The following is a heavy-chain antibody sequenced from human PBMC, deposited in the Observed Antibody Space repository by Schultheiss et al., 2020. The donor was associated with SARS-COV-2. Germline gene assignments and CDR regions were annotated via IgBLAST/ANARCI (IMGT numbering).Heavy chain of an antibody. CDR1: GYTFTGHY. CDR2: INPNSGDT. V-gene: IGHV1-2*04. J-gene: IGHJ4*02. D-gene: IGHD6-6*01. CDR3: ARDGSSSAGGFDY. Sequence: ASVKVSCKASGYTFTGHYMHWVRQAPGQGLEWMGRINPNSGDTDYAQKFQGWVTMTRDTSISTAYMELSRLRSDDTAVYYCARDGSSSAGGFDYWGQGTLVTVSS.